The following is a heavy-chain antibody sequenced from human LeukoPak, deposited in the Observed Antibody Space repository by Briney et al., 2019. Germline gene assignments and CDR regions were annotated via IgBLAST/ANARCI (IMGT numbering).Heavy chain of an antibody. J-gene: IGHJ3*01. CDR3: ARDPPGTTAFDL. CDR2: INPKSDGT. V-gene: IGHV1-2*02. Sequence: ASVKVSCKASGYIFTDYYMHWLRQAPGKGLEWMGCINPKSDGTKYAQNFQGRVTMTWDTSISTAYMEVSRLTSDDTAMFYCARDPPGTTAFDLWGQGTMVTVSS. D-gene: IGHD1-1*01. CDR1: GYIFTDYY.